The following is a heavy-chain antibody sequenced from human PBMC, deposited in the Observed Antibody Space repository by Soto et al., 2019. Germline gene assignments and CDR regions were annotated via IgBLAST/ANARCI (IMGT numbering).Heavy chain of an antibody. CDR3: ASPRGTTYGPYDY. CDR1: GGSISSGNW. CDR2: IFHSGST. V-gene: IGHV4-4*02. D-gene: IGHD5-18*01. J-gene: IGHJ4*02. Sequence: VQLQESGPGLVKPSGTLSLSCAVSGGSISSGNWWSWVRQFPEKGLEWIGEIFHSGSTNHNPSLKRRVIISVDNSKDQFSLKLSSVTAADTAVYYCASPRGTTYGPYDYWGQGTLVTVSS.